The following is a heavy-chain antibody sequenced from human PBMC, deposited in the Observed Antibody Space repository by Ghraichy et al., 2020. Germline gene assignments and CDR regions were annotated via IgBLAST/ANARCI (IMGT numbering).Heavy chain of an antibody. Sequence: GSLRLSCAASGFTFSSYAMHWVRQAPGKGLEWVAVISYDGTNKYYADSVKGRFTISRDNSKNTLYLQMNSLRAEDTAVYYCARDQRALRGYSGYNPFYYYYGMDGWGQGTTVTVSS. CDR3: ARDQRALRGYSGYNPFYYYYGMDG. J-gene: IGHJ6*02. D-gene: IGHD5-12*01. V-gene: IGHV3-30-3*01. CDR1: GFTFSSYA. CDR2: ISYDGTNK.